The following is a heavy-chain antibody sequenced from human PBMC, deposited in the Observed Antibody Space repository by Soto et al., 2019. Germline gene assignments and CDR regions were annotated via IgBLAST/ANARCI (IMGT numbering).Heavy chain of an antibody. CDR1: GDSVSSNSAA. D-gene: IGHD6-13*01. V-gene: IGHV6-1*01. J-gene: IGHJ4*02. CDR2: TYYGSKWYN. Sequence: SQTLSLTCAISGDSVSSNSAAWNWIRQSPSRGLEWLGRTYYGSKWYNEYAVSVQSRMTINPDTSKNQFSLQLNSVTPEDTAVYYCASGARAAFDYWGQGVRVTVSS. CDR3: ASGARAAFDY.